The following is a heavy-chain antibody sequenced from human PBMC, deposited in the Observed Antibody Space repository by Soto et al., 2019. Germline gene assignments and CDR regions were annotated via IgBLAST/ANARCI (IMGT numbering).Heavy chain of an antibody. V-gene: IGHV3-74*01. CDR2: INSDESST. CDR3: ARSKATFGQNWFDT. Sequence: PGGSLRLSCAASGFTISSYWMHWVRQAPGKGLVWVSRINSDESSTDYADSVKGRFTISRDNAKNTLYLQMNSLRAEDTALYYCARSKATFGQNWFDTWAQGTLVTVS. D-gene: IGHD3-16*01. CDR1: GFTISSYW. J-gene: IGHJ5*02.